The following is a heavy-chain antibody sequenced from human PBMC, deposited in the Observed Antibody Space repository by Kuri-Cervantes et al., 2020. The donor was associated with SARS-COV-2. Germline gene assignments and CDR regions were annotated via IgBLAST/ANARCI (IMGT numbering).Heavy chain of an antibody. CDR3: AKDQHGIVVVVAAIDY. Sequence: GESLKISCAVSGFTFTSHAMHWVRQAPGKGLEWVALISYDGSNKFYADSVKGRFTISRDNSKNTLYLQMNSLRAEDTAVYYCAKDQHGIVVVVAAIDYRGQGTVVTVSS. CDR2: ISYDGSNK. D-gene: IGHD2-15*01. J-gene: IGHJ4*02. CDR1: GFTFTSHA. V-gene: IGHV3-30*18.